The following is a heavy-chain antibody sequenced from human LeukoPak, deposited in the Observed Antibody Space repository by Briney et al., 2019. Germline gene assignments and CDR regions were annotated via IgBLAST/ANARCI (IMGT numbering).Heavy chain of an antibody. D-gene: IGHD1-26*01. CDR1: GGSFSGYY. Sequence: PSETLSLTCAVYGGSFSGYYWSWIRQPPGKGLEWIGEINHSGSTNYNSSLKSRVTISVDTSKNQFSLKLSSVTAADTAVYYCARLSGIVTTADTAASDSWGQGTLVTVSS. J-gene: IGHJ4*02. V-gene: IGHV4-34*01. CDR3: ARLSGIVTTADTAASDS. CDR2: INHSGST.